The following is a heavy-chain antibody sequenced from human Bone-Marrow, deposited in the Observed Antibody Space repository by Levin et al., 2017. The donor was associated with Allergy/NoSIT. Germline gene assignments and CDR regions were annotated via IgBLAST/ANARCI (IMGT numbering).Heavy chain of an antibody. CDR1: GGSISSGDYY. CDR2: IYYSGST. V-gene: IGHV4-30-4*01. CDR3: ASAPGSSGYYYGPFDY. D-gene: IGHD3-22*01. J-gene: IGHJ4*02. Sequence: SETLSLTCTVSGGSISSGDYYWSWIRQPPGKGLEWIGYIYYSGSTYYNPSLKSRVTISVDTSKNQFSLKLSSVTAADTAVYYCASAPGSSGYYYGPFDYWGQGTLATVSS.